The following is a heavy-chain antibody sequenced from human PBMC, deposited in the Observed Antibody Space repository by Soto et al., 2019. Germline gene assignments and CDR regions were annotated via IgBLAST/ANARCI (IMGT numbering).Heavy chain of an antibody. Sequence: GGSLRLSCAASGFTFSSYGMHWVRQAPGKGLEWVAVISYDGSNKYYADSVKGRFTISRDNSKNTLYLQMNSLRAEDTAVYYCAKGEYYDILTGYYYYYYYMDVWGKGTTVTVSS. D-gene: IGHD3-9*01. CDR3: AKGEYYDILTGYYYYYYYMDV. CDR2: ISYDGSNK. CDR1: GFTFSSYG. J-gene: IGHJ6*03. V-gene: IGHV3-30*18.